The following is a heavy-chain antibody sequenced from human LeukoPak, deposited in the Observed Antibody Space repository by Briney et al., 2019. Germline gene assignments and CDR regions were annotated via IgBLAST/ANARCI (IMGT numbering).Heavy chain of an antibody. Sequence: GGSLRLSCAASGFTFSSYSMNWVRQAPGKGLEWVSSISSSSSYIYYADSVKGRFTISRDNSKNTLYLQMNSLRPDDTAVYYCARDEYSSGWLNDYWGQGTLVTVSS. CDR3: ARDEYSSGWLNDY. J-gene: IGHJ4*02. CDR2: ISSSSSYI. V-gene: IGHV3-21*01. CDR1: GFTFSSYS. D-gene: IGHD6-19*01.